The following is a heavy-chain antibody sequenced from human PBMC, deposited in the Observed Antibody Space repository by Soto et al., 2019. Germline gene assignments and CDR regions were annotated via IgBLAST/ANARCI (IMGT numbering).Heavy chain of an antibody. J-gene: IGHJ4*02. CDR3: AKDQEVGFGDLRTVDFHFDY. CDR2: ISASGGGT. Sequence: GGSLRLSCAASGFTFSSYGMSWVRQTPGKGLEWVSAISASGGGTYYPDSMKGRFTISRDNSKNTLYLQMSSLRAEDTALYYCAKDQEVGFGDLRTVDFHFDYWGQGTPVTVSS. CDR1: GFTFSSYG. V-gene: IGHV3-23*01. D-gene: IGHD3-10*01.